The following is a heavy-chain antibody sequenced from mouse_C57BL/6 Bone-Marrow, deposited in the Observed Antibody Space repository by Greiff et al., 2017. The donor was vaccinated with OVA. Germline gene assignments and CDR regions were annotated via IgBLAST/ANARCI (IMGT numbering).Heavy chain of an antibody. Sequence: QVQLQQPGAELVKPGASVKLSCKASGYTFTSYWMQWVKQRPGQGLEWIGEIDPSDSYTNYSQKFKGKATLTVDTSSSTAYMQLSSLTSEDSAVYYCASYYGRDYWGQGTTLTVSS. CDR3: ASYYGRDY. D-gene: IGHD2-10*01. CDR1: GYTFTSYW. CDR2: IDPSDSYT. V-gene: IGHV1-50*01. J-gene: IGHJ2*01.